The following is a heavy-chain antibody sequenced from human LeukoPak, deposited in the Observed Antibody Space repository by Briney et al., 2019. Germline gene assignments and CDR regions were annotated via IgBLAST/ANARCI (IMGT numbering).Heavy chain of an antibody. CDR1: GFTFSDYY. J-gene: IGHJ4*02. CDR3: ARSHSVTTSPFDY. CDR2: ISSSGSTI. D-gene: IGHD4-17*01. Sequence: GGSLRLSCAASGFTFSDYYMSWIRQAAGKGLEWVSYISSSGSTIYYADSVKGRFTISRDNAKNSLYLQMNSLRAEDTAVYYCARSHSVTTSPFDYWGQGTLVTVSS. V-gene: IGHV3-11*04.